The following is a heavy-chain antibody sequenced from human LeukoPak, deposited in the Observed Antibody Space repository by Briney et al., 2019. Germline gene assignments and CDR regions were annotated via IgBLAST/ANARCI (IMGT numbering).Heavy chain of an antibody. V-gene: IGHV3-23*01. Sequence: GGSLRLSCAASGFTFSSYAMGWVRQAPGKGLEWVSAISGSGGSTYYADSVKGRFTISRDNSKNTLYLQMNSLRAEDTAVYYCAKAPYGAGSYYFDYWGQGTLVTVSS. CDR2: ISGSGGST. J-gene: IGHJ4*02. CDR1: GFTFSSYA. CDR3: AKAPYGAGSYYFDY. D-gene: IGHD4-17*01.